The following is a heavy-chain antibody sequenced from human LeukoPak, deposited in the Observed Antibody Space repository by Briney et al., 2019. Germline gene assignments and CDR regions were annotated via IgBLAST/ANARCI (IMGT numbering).Heavy chain of an antibody. J-gene: IGHJ6*04. V-gene: IGHV3-30*18. Sequence: GRSLRLSCAASGFTFSSYGMHWVRQAPGKGLEWVAVISYDGGNKYHADSVKGRFTISRDNSKNTLYLQMNSLRAEDTAVYYCAKIYGDYVMAYYYGMDVWGKGTTVTVSS. CDR1: GFTFSSYG. CDR2: ISYDGGNK. D-gene: IGHD4-17*01. CDR3: AKIYGDYVMAYYYGMDV.